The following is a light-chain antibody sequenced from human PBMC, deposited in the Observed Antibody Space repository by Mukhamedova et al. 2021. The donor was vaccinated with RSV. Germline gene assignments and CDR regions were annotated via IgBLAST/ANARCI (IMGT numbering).Light chain of an antibody. Sequence: ASQSLLHSDGHNYLDWYVQKPGQSPQLLIFLGSTRATGIPDRFSGSGSGTDFTLKISRVEAEDVGVYYCMQALQTPPTFGQGTKV. CDR3: MQALQTPPT. CDR1: QSLLHSDGHNY. J-gene: IGKJ1*01. CDR2: LGS. V-gene: IGKV2-28*01.